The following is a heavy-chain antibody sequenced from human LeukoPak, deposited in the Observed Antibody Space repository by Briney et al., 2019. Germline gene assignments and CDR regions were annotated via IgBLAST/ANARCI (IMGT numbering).Heavy chain of an antibody. V-gene: IGHV1-69*05. CDR3: ASADFWSGPTKDGGAYYMDV. Sequence: GASVKVSCKASGYTFTSYAISWVRQAPGQGLEWMGGIIPIFGTANYAQKFQGRVTITTDESTSTAYMELSSLRSEDTAVYYCASADFWSGPTKDGGAYYMDVWGKGTTVTVSS. CDR2: IIPIFGTA. J-gene: IGHJ6*03. D-gene: IGHD3-3*01. CDR1: GYTFTSYA.